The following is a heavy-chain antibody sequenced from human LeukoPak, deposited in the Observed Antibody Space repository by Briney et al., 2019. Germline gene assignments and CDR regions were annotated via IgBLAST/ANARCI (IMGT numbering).Heavy chain of an antibody. J-gene: IGHJ4*02. CDR1: GFTFSSYA. CDR2: ISYDGSNK. V-gene: IGHV3-30*14. CDR3: ARTTTFAPHFDY. D-gene: IGHD1-1*01. Sequence: GRSLRLSCAASGFTFSSYAIHWVRQAPGKGLEWVAVISYDGSNKYYADSVKGRFTISRDNSKNTLYLQMNSLRAEDTAVYYCARTTTFAPHFDYWGQGTLVTVSS.